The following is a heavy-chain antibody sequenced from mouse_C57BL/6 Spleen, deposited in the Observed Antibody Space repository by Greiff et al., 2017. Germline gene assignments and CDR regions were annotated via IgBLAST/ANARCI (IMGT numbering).Heavy chain of an antibody. V-gene: IGHV14-4*01. CDR1: GFTLNDDY. J-gene: IGHJ2*01. CDR2: IDPENGDT. CDR3: TTRTTVVDY. D-gene: IGHD1-1*01. Sequence: EVQLVESGAELVRPGASVKLSCTASGFTLNDDYMHWVKQRPEQGLEWIGWIDPENGDTEYASKFQGKATITADTASNTAYLELSSLTSEDTAVYYCTTRTTVVDYWGQGTTLTVSS.